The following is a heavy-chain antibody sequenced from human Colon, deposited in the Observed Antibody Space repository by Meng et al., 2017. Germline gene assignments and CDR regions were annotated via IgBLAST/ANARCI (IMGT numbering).Heavy chain of an antibody. D-gene: IGHD3-22*01. V-gene: IGHV3-33*01. J-gene: IGHJ4*02. CDR3: ARALKYYYDSSGYYYDIFDY. CDR2: IWYDGSNK. Sequence: GGSLRLSCAASGFTFSSYGMHWVRQAPGKGLEWVAVIWYDGSNKYYADSVKGRFTISRDNSKNTLYLQMNSLRAEDTAVYYCARALKYYYDSSGYYYDIFDYWGQGTLVTVSS. CDR1: GFTFSSYG.